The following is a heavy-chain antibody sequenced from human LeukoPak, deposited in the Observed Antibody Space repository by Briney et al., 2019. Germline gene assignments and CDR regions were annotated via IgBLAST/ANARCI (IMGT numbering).Heavy chain of an antibody. J-gene: IGHJ4*02. V-gene: IGHV3-23*01. CDR3: AKTTTGYSSGRYPGWPADY. Sequence: GGSLTLPCAAYGFTFNSYAMYWVRQAPGKGLEWVSGIFGSGGSPHYADSVKGRFTISRDNSKNTVYLQMSSLRAEDTAVYYCAKTTTGYSSGRYPGWPADYWGQGSLVTVSS. D-gene: IGHD6-19*01. CDR1: GFTFNSYA. CDR2: IFGSGGSP.